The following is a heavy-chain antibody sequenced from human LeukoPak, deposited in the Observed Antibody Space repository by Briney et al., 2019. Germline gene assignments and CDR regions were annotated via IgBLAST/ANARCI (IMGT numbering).Heavy chain of an antibody. CDR1: GVTVSRNY. J-gene: IGHJ4*02. V-gene: IGHV3-53*01. CDR3: ASRPDAAQGPFGY. Sequence: GGSLRLSCAASGVTVSRNYMSWVRQAPGKGLEWVSVINNDGTTHYADSVKGRFTISRDSSKNTLYLQMNSLRAEDTAVYYCASRPDAAQGPFGYWGQGTLLTVSS. CDR2: INNDGTT. D-gene: IGHD2-15*01.